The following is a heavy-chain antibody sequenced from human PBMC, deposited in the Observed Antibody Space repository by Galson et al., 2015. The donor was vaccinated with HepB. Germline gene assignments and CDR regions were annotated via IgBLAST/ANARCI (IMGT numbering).Heavy chain of an antibody. CDR2: INPNSGGT. D-gene: IGHD1-26*01. CDR1: GYTFTSYY. J-gene: IGHJ4*02. Sequence: SVKVSCKASGYTFTSYYMHWVRQAPGQGLEWMGRINPNSGGTNYAQKFQGRVTMTRDTSISTAYMELSRLRSDDTAVYYCARVPPSGSYQRGRGLFDYWGQGTPVTVSS. V-gene: IGHV1-2*06. CDR3: ARVPPSGSYQRGRGLFDY.